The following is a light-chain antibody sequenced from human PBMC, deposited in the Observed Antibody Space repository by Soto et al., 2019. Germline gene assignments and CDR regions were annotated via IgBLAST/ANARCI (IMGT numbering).Light chain of an antibody. CDR2: GVS. CDR3: SSNTSSTTLYV. V-gene: IGLV2-14*03. CDR1: SSDVGNYNY. J-gene: IGLJ1*01. Sequence: QSALTQPASVSGSPGQSITISCTGASSDVGNYNYVSWYQQHPGKAPKLIIYGVSNRPSGVSNRFSGSKSGNTASLTISGLQAEDEADYYCSSNTSSTTLYVFGTGTKVTV.